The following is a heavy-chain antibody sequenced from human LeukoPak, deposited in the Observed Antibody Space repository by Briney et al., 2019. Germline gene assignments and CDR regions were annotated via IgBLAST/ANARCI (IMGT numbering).Heavy chain of an antibody. CDR1: GFTFSDYS. CDR2: ITSSGTYI. J-gene: IGHJ4*02. Sequence: GSLRLSCAASGFTFSDYSMNWVRQALGKGLEWVSSITSSGTYIYYADSVKGRFTISRDNAKNSLYLQMNSLRAEDTAVYYCARDRANIVVVSASEYWGQGTLVTVSS. V-gene: IGHV3-21*01. D-gene: IGHD2-21*01. CDR3: ARDRANIVVVSASEY.